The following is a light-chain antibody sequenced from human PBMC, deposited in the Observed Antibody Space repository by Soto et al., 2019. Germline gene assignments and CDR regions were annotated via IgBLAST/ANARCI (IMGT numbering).Light chain of an antibody. J-gene: IGKJ1*01. CDR1: QTIASH. CDR2: DAS. CDR3: QQYNSYSPET. Sequence: DIEMTQSPSSLSASVGDRVTITCRASQTIASHLNWYQQKPGEAPKLLIYDASSLESGVPSRFSGSGSGTEFTLTISSLQPDDFATYYCQQYNSYSPETFGQGTKVEIK. V-gene: IGKV1-5*01.